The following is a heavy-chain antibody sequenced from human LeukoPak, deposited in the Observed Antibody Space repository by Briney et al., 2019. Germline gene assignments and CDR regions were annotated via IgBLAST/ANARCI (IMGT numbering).Heavy chain of an antibody. CDR1: GFTFSSYG. CDR3: AKNGAAAAGLDH. V-gene: IGHV3-30*02. D-gene: IGHD3-10*01. CDR2: IRFDASNI. Sequence: GGSLRLSCAASGFTFSSYGMYWVRQAPGKGLEWVAFIRFDASNIYYAESVKGRFTISRDNSKDTLYLLMNSLETEDTGVYYCAKNGAAAAGLDHWGQGTLVTVSS. J-gene: IGHJ4*02.